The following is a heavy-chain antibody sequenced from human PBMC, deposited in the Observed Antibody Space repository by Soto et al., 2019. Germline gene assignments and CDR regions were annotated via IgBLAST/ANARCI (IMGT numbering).Heavy chain of an antibody. Sequence: GGSLRLSCAASGFTFSRFELHWVRQAPGKGLEWISYISSSGSTAYYASSVEGRFTISRDNANNSVYLQMDSLRAEDAALYYCTRAAWFPYLSFYWGQGALVTVSS. CDR3: TRAAWFPYLSFY. CDR1: GFTFSRFE. D-gene: IGHD3-10*01. J-gene: IGHJ4*02. V-gene: IGHV3-48*03. CDR2: ISSSGSTA.